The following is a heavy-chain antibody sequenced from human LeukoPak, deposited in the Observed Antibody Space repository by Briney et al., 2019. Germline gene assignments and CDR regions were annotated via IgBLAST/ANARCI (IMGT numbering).Heavy chain of an antibody. CDR3: AREKYDFWSGYYTDYYYGMDV. V-gene: IGHV3-7*03. CDR2: VNRDGSET. CDR1: GFTLSNHW. Sequence: PGGSLRLSCAASGFTLSNHWMTWVRQVPGRGPEWVANVNRDGSETYYLDSVKGRFTISKDNAKNSLYLQMNSLRAEDTAVYYCAREKYDFWSGYYTDYYYGMDVWGQGTTVTVSS. D-gene: IGHD3-3*01. J-gene: IGHJ6*02.